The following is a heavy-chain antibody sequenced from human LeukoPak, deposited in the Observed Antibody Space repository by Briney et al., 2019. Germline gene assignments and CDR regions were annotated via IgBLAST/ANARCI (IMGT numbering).Heavy chain of an antibody. Sequence: PGGSLRLSCAASGFTFSSYAMSWVRQAPGKGLEWVSGISGSGGSTYYADSVKGRFTISRDNSKNTLYLQMNSLRAEDTAVYYCARAGPYYDSRWGVNWFDPWGQGTLVTVSS. CDR1: GFTFSSYA. CDR2: ISGSGGST. J-gene: IGHJ5*02. CDR3: ARAGPYYDSRWGVNWFDP. D-gene: IGHD3-22*01. V-gene: IGHV3-23*01.